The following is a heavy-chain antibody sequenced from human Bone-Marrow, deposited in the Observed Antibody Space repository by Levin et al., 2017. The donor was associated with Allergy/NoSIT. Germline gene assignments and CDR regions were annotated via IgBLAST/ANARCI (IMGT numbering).Heavy chain of an antibody. D-gene: IGHD2-15*01. Sequence: ASVKVSCKASGYTFTSYDINWVRQATGQGLEWMGWMNPNSGNTGYAQKFQGRVTMTRNTSISTAYMELSSLRSEDTAVYYCARGVGYCSGGSCYSDYWGQGTLVTVSS. V-gene: IGHV1-8*01. CDR1: GYTFTSYD. CDR2: MNPNSGNT. J-gene: IGHJ4*02. CDR3: ARGVGYCSGGSCYSDY.